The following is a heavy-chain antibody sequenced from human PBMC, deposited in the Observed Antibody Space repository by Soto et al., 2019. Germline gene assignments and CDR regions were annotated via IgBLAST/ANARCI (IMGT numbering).Heavy chain of an antibody. CDR2: ISSSSSVI. D-gene: IGHD7-27*01. CDR3: ARDLSWGSNWYYYMDV. V-gene: IGHV3-48*01. J-gene: IGHJ6*03. Sequence: GGFLILSCATLFLCFPDWAIKWVLQAPGKGLEWVSYISSSSSVIDYADSVKGRFIVSRDNARNSLYLQMNSLRAEDTAVYYCARDLSWGSNWYYYMDVWGKGT. CDR1: FLCFPDWA.